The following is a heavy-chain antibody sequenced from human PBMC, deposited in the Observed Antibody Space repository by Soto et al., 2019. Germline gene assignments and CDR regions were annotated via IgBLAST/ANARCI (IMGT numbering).Heavy chain of an antibody. CDR1: SGSISSTIYS. D-gene: IGHD2-2*01. CDR2: IFYSGST. CDR3: ARHNLGTSNFEY. Sequence: SETLSLTCTVSSGSISSTIYSWDWIRQPPGKGLEWIGSIFYSGSTYYNPSLKSRVTISVDTSKNQSSLTLTSVTAADTAVYYCARHNLGTSNFEYWGQGILVTVSS. J-gene: IGHJ4*02. V-gene: IGHV4-39*01.